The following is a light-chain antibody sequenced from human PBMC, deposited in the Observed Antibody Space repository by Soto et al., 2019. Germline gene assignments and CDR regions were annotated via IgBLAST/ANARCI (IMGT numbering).Light chain of an antibody. CDR1: QDVGSF. CDR3: QQYNSHSFYS. Sequence: DIQMTQSPSTLSASVGDRVTVTCRAGQDVGSFLAWYQQKPGKAPKLLIYLASRLESGVPSRFSGSGSGTEFTLTISGLQPDDFATYFCQQYNSHSFYSFGQGTKLEIK. J-gene: IGKJ2*03. V-gene: IGKV1-5*03. CDR2: LAS.